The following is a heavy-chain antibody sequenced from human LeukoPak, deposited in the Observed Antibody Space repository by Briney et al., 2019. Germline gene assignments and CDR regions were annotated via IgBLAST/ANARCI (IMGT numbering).Heavy chain of an antibody. CDR1: GFTFSSYA. V-gene: IGHV3-23*01. CDR2: ISGSGGST. Sequence: GGSLRLSCAASGFTFSSYAMSWVRQAPGKGLEWVSSISGSGGSTYYADSVKGQFTTSRDNSKNTLYLHVNSLRVEDTAIYYCAKVRGQAVAGYFDYWGQGTLVTVSS. J-gene: IGHJ4*02. CDR3: AKVRGQAVAGYFDY. D-gene: IGHD6-19*01.